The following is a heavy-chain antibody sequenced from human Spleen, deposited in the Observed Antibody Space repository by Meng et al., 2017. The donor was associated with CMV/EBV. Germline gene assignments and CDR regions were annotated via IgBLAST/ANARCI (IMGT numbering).Heavy chain of an antibody. V-gene: IGHV4-59*01. J-gene: IGHJ4*02. CDR1: GGSISSYY. CDR2: IDYNGNT. Sequence: GSLRLSCNVSGGSISSYYWSWIRLSPTKGLEWLGYIDYNGNTNHNPSLKSRVIISIDTSRSQFSLSLISVTAADTALYYCARIADGRKIHYYFDFWGQGTLVTVSS. CDR3: ARIADGRKIHYYFDF. D-gene: IGHD5-24*01.